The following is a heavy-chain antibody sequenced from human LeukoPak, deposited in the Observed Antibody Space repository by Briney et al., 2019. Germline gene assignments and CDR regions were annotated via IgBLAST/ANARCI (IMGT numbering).Heavy chain of an antibody. J-gene: IGHJ6*02. CDR1: GYTFTSYD. Sequence: ASVKVSCKASGYTFTSYDINWVRQATGQGLEWMGWMNPNSGNTGYAQKFQGRVTMTRNTSISTAYMELSSLRSEDTAVYYCARSPPPTYYYDSSGNQDYYYGMDVWGQGTTVAVSS. CDR3: ARSPPPTYYYDSSGNQDYYYGMDV. V-gene: IGHV1-8*01. D-gene: IGHD3-22*01. CDR2: MNPNSGNT.